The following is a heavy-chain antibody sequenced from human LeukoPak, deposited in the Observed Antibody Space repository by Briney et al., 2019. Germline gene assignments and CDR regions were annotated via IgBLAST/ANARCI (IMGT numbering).Heavy chain of an antibody. CDR1: GFTFSDYA. Sequence: PGGSLRLSCAASGFTFSDYAMTWVRQAPGKGLEWVSSISSSSSYIYYADSVKGRFTISRDNAKNSLYLQMNSLRAEDTAVYYCARDHYDSVLGYFSSHVYWGQGTLVTVSS. V-gene: IGHV3-21*01. CDR3: ARDHYDSVLGYFSSHVY. J-gene: IGHJ4*02. D-gene: IGHD3-3*01. CDR2: ISSSSSYI.